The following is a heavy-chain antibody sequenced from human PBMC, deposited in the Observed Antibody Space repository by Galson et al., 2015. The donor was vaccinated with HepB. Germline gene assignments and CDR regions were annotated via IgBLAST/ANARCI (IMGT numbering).Heavy chain of an antibody. CDR1: GGSISSYY. Sequence: TLSLTCTVSGGSISSYYWGWIRQPPGEGLEWIGSIYYSRRTYYNPSLKSRVTISVDTSKNQFSLKLSSVTAADTSVYYCARRGLRGVPAAIDYWGQGTLVTVSS. V-gene: IGHV4-39*01. D-gene: IGHD2-2*01. CDR3: ARRGLRGVPAAIDY. J-gene: IGHJ4*02. CDR2: IYYSRRT.